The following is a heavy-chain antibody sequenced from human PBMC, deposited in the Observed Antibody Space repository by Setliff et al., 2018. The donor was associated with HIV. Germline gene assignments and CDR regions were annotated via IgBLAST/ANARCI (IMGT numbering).Heavy chain of an antibody. J-gene: IGHJ4*02. Sequence: SETLSLTCAVYGGSFSGYYWSWIRQPPGKGLEWIGEINHRGGTNYNPSPESRVTISIDTSKNQFSLNLTSVTAADTAVYFCARFAVGRGDFWGQGTLVTVSS. V-gene: IGHV4-34*01. D-gene: IGHD1-26*01. CDR2: INHRGGT. CDR1: GGSFSGYY. CDR3: ARFAVGRGDF.